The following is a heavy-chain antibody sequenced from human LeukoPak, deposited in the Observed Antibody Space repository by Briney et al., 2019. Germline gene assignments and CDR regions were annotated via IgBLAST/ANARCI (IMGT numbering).Heavy chain of an antibody. Sequence: SETLSLTCTVSGDSISSDGYYWSWVRQHPGKGLEYIGHIYDNVRTYYNPPLRGRVTVSVDTTKNHFSLKLSSVAVADTAVYYCARGRRFYYDSFIWGQGTLVSVSS. J-gene: IGHJ4*02. CDR3: ARGRRFYYDSFI. CDR2: IYDNVRT. D-gene: IGHD3-22*01. V-gene: IGHV4-31*03. CDR1: GDSISSDGYY.